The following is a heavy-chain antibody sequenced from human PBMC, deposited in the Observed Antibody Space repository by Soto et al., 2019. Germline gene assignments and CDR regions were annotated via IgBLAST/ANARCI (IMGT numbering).Heavy chain of an antibody. D-gene: IGHD1-26*01. J-gene: IGHJ4*02. CDR1: GFTFSSYW. CDR3: ARDRRPLWELPDY. V-gene: IGHV3-7*03. CDR2: IKQDGSEK. Sequence: GGSLRLSCAASGFTFSSYWMSWVRQAPGKGLEWVANIKQDGSEKYYVDSVKGRFTISRDNAKNSLYLQMNSLRAEDTAVYYCARDRRPLWELPDYWGQGALVTVSS.